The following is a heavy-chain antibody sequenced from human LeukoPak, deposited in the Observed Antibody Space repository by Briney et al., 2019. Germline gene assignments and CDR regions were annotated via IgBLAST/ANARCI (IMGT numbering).Heavy chain of an antibody. CDR1: GGSISSYY. CDR2: IYYSGST. J-gene: IGHJ4*02. D-gene: IGHD3-22*01. V-gene: IGHV4-59*04. Sequence: KPSETLSLTCTVSGGSISSYYWSWIRQPPGKGLEWIGYIYYSGSTYYNPSLKSRVTISVDTSKNQFSLKLSSVTAADTAVYYCARHRQYYYDSLDYWGQGTLVTVSS. CDR3: ARHRQYYYDSLDY.